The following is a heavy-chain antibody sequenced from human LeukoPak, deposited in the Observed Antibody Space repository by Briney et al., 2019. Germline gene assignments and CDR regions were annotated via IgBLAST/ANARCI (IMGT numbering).Heavy chain of an antibody. CDR3: AKDDSSGKYLDY. CDR1: GFTFSSYA. V-gene: IGHV3-30*02. J-gene: IGHJ4*02. Sequence: AGGSLRLSCAASGFTFSSYAMSWVRQAPGKGLEWVAFIRYDGSNKYYADSVKGRFTISRDNSKNTLYLQMNSLRAEDTAVYYCAKDDSSGKYLDYWGQGTLVTVSS. CDR2: IRYDGSNK. D-gene: IGHD6-19*01.